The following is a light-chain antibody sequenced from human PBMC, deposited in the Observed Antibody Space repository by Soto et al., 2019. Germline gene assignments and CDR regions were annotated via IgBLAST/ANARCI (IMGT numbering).Light chain of an antibody. J-gene: IGLJ3*02. Sequence: QSALTQPASVSGSPGQSITMSCTGTSSDVASYNFVSWFQLHPGKAPKLMIYEVTNRPSGVSYRFSGSKSGNTASLTISGLQPEDEADYYCSSFTTTTTWVFGTGTKLTVL. V-gene: IGLV2-14*01. CDR2: EVT. CDR1: SSDVASYNF. CDR3: SSFTTTTTWV.